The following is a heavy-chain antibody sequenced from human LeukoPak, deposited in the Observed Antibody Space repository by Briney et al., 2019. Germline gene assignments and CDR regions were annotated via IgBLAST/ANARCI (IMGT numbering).Heavy chain of an antibody. CDR3: AKDRRFSVTTDYYFDV. CDR2: ISATGEKA. V-gene: IGHV3-23*01. Sequence: GGSLRLSCKASGFTFSSFAMNWLRQAPGKGLEWVSVISATGEKAYYTESVKDRFTISRDYSKDTVFLKMDSLRIDDTAIYYCAKDRRFSVTTDYYFDVWGPGTLVTVSS. J-gene: IGHJ4*02. CDR1: GFTFSSFA. D-gene: IGHD4-17*01.